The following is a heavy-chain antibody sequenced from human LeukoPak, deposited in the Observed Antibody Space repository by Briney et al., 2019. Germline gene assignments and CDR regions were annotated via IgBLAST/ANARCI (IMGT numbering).Heavy chain of an antibody. CDR1: GGSISSSNYY. Sequence: SETLSLTCTVSGGSISSSNYYWGWIRQPPGKGLEWIGSIYYSGTTYYSSSLKSRVIISVDTSKNQFSLKLSSVTATDTAVYYCARHEAQDFDYWGQGTLITVSS. CDR2: IYYSGTT. V-gene: IGHV4-39*01. J-gene: IGHJ4*02. CDR3: ARHEAQDFDY.